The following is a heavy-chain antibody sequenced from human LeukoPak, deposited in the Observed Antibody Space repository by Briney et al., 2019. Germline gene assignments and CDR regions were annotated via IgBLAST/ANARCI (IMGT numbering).Heavy chain of an antibody. V-gene: IGHV1-69*05. Sequence: SVKVSCKASGGTFSSYAISWVRQAPGQGLEWMGRIIPIFGTANYAQKLQGRVTITTDESTSTAYMELSSLRSEDTAVYYCARDRGDCSGGSCCRYYYYMDVWGKGTTVTVSS. CDR3: ARDRGDCSGGSCCRYYYYMDV. J-gene: IGHJ6*03. CDR2: IIPIFGTA. D-gene: IGHD2-15*01. CDR1: GGTFSSYA.